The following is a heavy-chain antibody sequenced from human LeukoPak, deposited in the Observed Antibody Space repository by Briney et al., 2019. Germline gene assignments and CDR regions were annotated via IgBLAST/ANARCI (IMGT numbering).Heavy chain of an antibody. V-gene: IGHV1-69*05. CDR1: AGTFSSYA. Sequence: SVKVCCKASAGTFSSYAISLVRQGAGQRLEWMGGIIPSFGTANYAQKIQGRVTITTDESTSTAYMELSSLRSEDTAVYYCARDGNKMGSSYYYYYMDVWGKGTTVTVSS. J-gene: IGHJ6*03. CDR3: ARDGNKMGSSYYYYYMDV. CDR2: IIPSFGTA. D-gene: IGHD6-6*01.